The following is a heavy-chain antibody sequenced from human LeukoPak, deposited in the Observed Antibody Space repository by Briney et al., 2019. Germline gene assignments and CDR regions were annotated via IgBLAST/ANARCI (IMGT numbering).Heavy chain of an antibody. D-gene: IGHD2-2*01. V-gene: IGHV1-69*13. CDR1: GGTFSSYA. CDR3: ARGGIVVVPAAMTL. CDR2: IIPIFGTA. J-gene: IGHJ4*02. Sequence: SVKVSCKASGGTFSSYAISWVRQAPGQGLEWMGGIIPIFGTANYAQKFQGRVTITADESTSTAYMELCSLRSEDTAVYYCARGGIVVVPAAMTLWGRGTLVTVSS.